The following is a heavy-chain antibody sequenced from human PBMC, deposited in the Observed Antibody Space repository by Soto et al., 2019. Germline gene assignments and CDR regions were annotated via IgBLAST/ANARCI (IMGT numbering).Heavy chain of an antibody. D-gene: IGHD3-16*01. CDR1: GFTFSDYY. Sequence: GGSLRLSCAASGFTFSDYYMSWIRQAPGKGLEWVSYISSSGSTIYYADSVKGRFTISRDNAKNSLYLQMNSLRAEDTAVYYCASNYIWGSQLDYWGQGTLVTVSS. V-gene: IGHV3-11*01. CDR2: ISSSGSTI. J-gene: IGHJ4*02. CDR3: ASNYIWGSQLDY.